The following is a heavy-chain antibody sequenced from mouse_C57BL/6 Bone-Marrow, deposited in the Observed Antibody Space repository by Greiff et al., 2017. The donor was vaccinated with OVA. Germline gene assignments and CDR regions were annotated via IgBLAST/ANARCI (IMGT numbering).Heavy chain of an antibody. CDR2: ISSGSSTI. Sequence: EVMLVESGGGLVKPGGSLKLSCAASGFTFSDYGMHWVRQAPEKGLEWVAYISSGSSTIYYADTVKGRFNISRDNAQNTLFLQMTSLRSEDTAMYYCARVNYWHFDVWGTGTTVTVSS. CDR1: GFTFSDYG. CDR3: ARVNYWHFDV. V-gene: IGHV5-17*01. J-gene: IGHJ1*03.